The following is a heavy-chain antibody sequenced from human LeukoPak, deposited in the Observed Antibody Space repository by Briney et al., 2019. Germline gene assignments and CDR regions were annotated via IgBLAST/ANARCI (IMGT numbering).Heavy chain of an antibody. V-gene: IGHV4-34*01. CDR1: GGSFSGYY. CDR2: INHSGST. Sequence: SETLSLTCAVYGGSFSGYYWSWIRQPPGKGLEWIGEINHSGSTNYNPSLKSRVTISVDTSKNQFSLRLSSVTAADTAVYYCARGTCSSGPPTDYWGQGTLVTVSS. J-gene: IGHJ4*02. CDR3: ARGTCSSGPPTDY. D-gene: IGHD6-19*01.